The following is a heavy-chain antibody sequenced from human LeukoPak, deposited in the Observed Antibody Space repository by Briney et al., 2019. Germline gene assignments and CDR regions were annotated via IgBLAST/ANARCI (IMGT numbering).Heavy chain of an antibody. V-gene: IGHV3-21*01. D-gene: IGHD3-10*01. Sequence: GGSLRLSCAASGFTFSSYSMNWVRQAPGKGLEWVSSISSSSYIYYADSVKGRFTISRDNAKNSLYLQMNSLRAEDTAVYYCARPYYYSSGSLPYWGQGTLVTVSS. CDR3: ARPYYYSSGSLPY. J-gene: IGHJ4*02. CDR2: ISSSSYI. CDR1: GFTFSSYS.